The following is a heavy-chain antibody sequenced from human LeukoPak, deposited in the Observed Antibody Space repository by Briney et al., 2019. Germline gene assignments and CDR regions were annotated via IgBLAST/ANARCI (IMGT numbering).Heavy chain of an antibody. J-gene: IGHJ5*02. CDR2: ISSSSSYI. CDR1: GFTFSSYS. Sequence: GGSLRLSCAASGFTFSSYSMNWVRQAPGKGLEWVSSISSSSSYIYYADSVKGRFTISRDNAKNSLYLQMNSLRAEDTAVYYCARDMLDIVVVPAAIWFDPRGQGTLVTVSS. D-gene: IGHD2-2*02. CDR3: ARDMLDIVVVPAAIWFDP. V-gene: IGHV3-21*01.